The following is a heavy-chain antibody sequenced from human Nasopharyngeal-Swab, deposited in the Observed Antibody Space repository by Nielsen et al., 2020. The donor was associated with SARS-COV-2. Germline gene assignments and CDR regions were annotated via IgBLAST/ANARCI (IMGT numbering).Heavy chain of an antibody. J-gene: IGHJ4*02. CDR1: GFTFSSYG. CDR2: IWYDGGNK. D-gene: IGHD6-13*01. CDR3: ARARVRYSSSPLATDY. V-gene: IGHV3-33*01. Sequence: GESLKISCAASGFTFSSYGMHWVRQAPGKGLEWVAVIWYDGGNKYYADSVKGRFTVSRDNSKNTLYLQMNSLRAEDTAVYYCARARVRYSSSPLATDYWGQGTLVTVSS.